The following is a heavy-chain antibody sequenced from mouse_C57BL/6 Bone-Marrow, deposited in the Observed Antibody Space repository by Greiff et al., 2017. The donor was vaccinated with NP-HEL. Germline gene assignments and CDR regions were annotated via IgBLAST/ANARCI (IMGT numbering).Heavy chain of an antibody. CDR2: ISYSGST. Sequence: EVKLVESGPGMVKPSQSLSLTCTVTGYSITSGYDWHWIRHFPGNKLEWMGYISYSGSTNYNPSLKSRISITHDTSKNHFFLKLNSVTTEDTATYYCARQIYYDYGDWYFDVWGTGTTVTVSS. CDR1: GYSITSGYD. D-gene: IGHD2-4*01. V-gene: IGHV3-1*01. J-gene: IGHJ1*03. CDR3: ARQIYYDYGDWYFDV.